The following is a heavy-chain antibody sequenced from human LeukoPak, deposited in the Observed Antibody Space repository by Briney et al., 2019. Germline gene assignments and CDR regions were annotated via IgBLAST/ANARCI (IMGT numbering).Heavy chain of an antibody. CDR3: ARGYSYANFDS. Sequence: SETLSLTCTVSGGSTVGYYWSWIRQPAGKGLEWLGRIHSTGSPNYNPSLKRRLTLSLDPSKNQFSLNLKSVTAADTAVYFCARGYSYANFDSWGQGTLVTVSS. D-gene: IGHD5-18*01. CDR1: GGSTVGYY. CDR2: IHSTGSP. V-gene: IGHV4-4*07. J-gene: IGHJ4*02.